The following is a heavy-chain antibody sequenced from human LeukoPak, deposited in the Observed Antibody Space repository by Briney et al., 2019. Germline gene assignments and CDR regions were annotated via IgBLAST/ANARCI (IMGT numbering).Heavy chain of an antibody. V-gene: IGHV1-8*03. CDR2: MNPNSDNT. CDR1: GYTFSNYD. Sequence: ASVKVSCKASGYTFSNYDIDWVRQATGQGLEWMGWMNPNSDNTGYAQKFQGRVTITRNTSISTAYMELSSLRSEDTAVYYCARVSGTAARGDYYYYMDVWGKGTTVTVSS. D-gene: IGHD6-6*01. CDR3: ARVSGTAARGDYYYYMDV. J-gene: IGHJ6*03.